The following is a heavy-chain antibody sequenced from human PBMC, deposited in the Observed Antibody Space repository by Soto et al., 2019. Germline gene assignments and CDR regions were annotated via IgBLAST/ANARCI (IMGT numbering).Heavy chain of an antibody. D-gene: IGHD3-3*01. CDR3: ARDKSGVWSGYYLGWFDP. V-gene: IGHV3-7*03. Sequence: EVQLVESGGGLVQPGGSLRLSCAASGFTFSSYWMSWVRQAPGKGLEWVANIKQDGSEKYYVDSVKGRFTISRDNAKNSLYLQMNSLRAEDTAVYYCARDKSGVWSGYYLGWFDPWGQGTLVTVSS. CDR1: GFTFSSYW. J-gene: IGHJ5*02. CDR2: IKQDGSEK.